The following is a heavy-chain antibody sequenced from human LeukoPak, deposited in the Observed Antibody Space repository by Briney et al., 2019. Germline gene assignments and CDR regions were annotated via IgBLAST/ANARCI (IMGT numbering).Heavy chain of an antibody. J-gene: IGHJ4*02. CDR2: ISAYDGNT. D-gene: IGHD5-18*01. V-gene: IGHV1-18*01. Sequence: ASVKVSCKASGYTFSSYGISWVRQAPGQGLEWMGGISAYDGNTDYAQNLQGRVTMTTDTSTSTAYMELRSLRSDDTAVYYCARAVRGYSYAYLPYWGQGTLVTVSS. CDR3: ARAVRGYSYAYLPY. CDR1: GYTFSSYG.